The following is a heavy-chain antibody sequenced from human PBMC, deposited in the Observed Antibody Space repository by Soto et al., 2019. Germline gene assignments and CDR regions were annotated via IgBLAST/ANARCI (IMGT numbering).Heavy chain of an antibody. Sequence: SETLSLTCAVSGYSISSGYYWGWIRQPPGKGLEWIGSIYHSGSTYYNPSLKSRVTISVDTSKNQFSLKLSSVTAADTAVYYCARVSYYYYSMDVWGQGTTVTV. V-gene: IGHV4-38-2*01. CDR1: GYSISSGYY. CDR3: ARVSYYYYSMDV. CDR2: IYHSGST. J-gene: IGHJ6*02.